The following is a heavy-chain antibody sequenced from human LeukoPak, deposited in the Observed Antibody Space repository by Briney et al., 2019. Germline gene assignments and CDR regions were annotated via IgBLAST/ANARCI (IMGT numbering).Heavy chain of an antibody. J-gene: IGHJ2*01. CDR1: GYTFTSYG. Sequence: ASVKVSCKASGYTFTSYGISWVRQAPGQGLEWMGWISAYNGNTNYAQKLQGRVTMTTDTSTSTAYMELRSLRSDDTAVYYCARADSSGPNWYFDLWAVAPWSLSPQ. CDR3: ARADSSGPNWYFDL. CDR2: ISAYNGNT. D-gene: IGHD3-22*01. V-gene: IGHV1-18*01.